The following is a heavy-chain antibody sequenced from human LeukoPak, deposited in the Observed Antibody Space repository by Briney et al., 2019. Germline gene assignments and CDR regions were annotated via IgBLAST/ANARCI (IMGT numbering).Heavy chain of an antibody. D-gene: IGHD3-10*01. J-gene: IGHJ5*02. CDR1: GGSISSYY. CDR2: IYYSGST. CDR3: ARDLIDVVRGENWFDP. Sequence: SETLSLTCIVSGGSISSYYWSWIRQPPGKGLEWIGYIYYSGSTNYNPSLKSRVTISVDTSKNQFSLKLSSVTAADTAVYYCARDLIDVVRGENWFDPWGQGTLVTVSS. V-gene: IGHV4-59*01.